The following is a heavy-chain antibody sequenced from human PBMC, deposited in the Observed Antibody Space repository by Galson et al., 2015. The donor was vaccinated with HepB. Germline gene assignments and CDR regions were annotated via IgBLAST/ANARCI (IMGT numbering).Heavy chain of an antibody. J-gene: IGHJ4*02. D-gene: IGHD3-22*01. CDR3: ARDSLHQYDSHGSYFTS. CDR2: ISWNSNFI. V-gene: IGHV3-9*01. CDR1: GFTFDDYA. Sequence: SLRLSCAASGFTFDDYAMHWVRQAPGKGLEWVSSISWNSNFISYADSVKGRFTVSRDNAMDSLYLHMRNLRPEDTASYFCARDSLHQYDSHGSYFTSWGQGTVVTVSS.